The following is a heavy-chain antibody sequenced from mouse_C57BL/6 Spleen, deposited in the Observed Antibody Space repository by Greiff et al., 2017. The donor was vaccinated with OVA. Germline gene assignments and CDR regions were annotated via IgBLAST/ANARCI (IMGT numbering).Heavy chain of an antibody. Sequence: QVQLQQPGAELVRPGSSVKLSCKASGYTFTSYWMDWVKQRPGQGLEWIGNIYPSDSETHYNQKFKDKATLTVDKSSSTAYMQLSSLTSEDSAVYYCASTITTVVDAMDYWGQGTSVTVSS. CDR3: ASTITTVVDAMDY. D-gene: IGHD1-1*01. V-gene: IGHV1-61*01. J-gene: IGHJ4*01. CDR1: GYTFTSYW. CDR2: IYPSDSET.